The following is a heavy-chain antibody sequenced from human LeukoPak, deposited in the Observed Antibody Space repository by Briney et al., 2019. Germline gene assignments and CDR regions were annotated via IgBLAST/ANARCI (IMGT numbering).Heavy chain of an antibody. CDR2: IYTTGST. CDR3: ARTHSSRYNWFDP. V-gene: IGHV4-4*07. D-gene: IGHD6-13*01. CDR1: GGSICSYY. J-gene: IGHJ5*02. Sequence: PSETLSLTCTVSGGSICSYYWSWIRQPAGKGLEWIGRIYTTGSTNYNPSLKSRVTMSVDTSKNQFSLALSSVTAADTAVYYCARTHSSRYNWFDPWGQGTLVTVSS.